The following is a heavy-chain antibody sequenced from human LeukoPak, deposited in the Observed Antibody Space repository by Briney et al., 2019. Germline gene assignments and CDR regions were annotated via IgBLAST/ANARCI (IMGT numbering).Heavy chain of an antibody. J-gene: IGHJ4*02. CDR2: ISSSGNTI. CDR3: ARERGGGGSYSDY. V-gene: IGHV3-11*04. CDR1: GFTFSDYY. D-gene: IGHD1-26*01. Sequence: GGSLRLSCAASGFTFSDYYMSWIRQAPGKGLEWVSYISSSGNTIYYADSVKGRFTISRDNAKKSVSLQMNSLGAEDTAVYYCARERGGGGSYSDYWGQGTLVTVSS.